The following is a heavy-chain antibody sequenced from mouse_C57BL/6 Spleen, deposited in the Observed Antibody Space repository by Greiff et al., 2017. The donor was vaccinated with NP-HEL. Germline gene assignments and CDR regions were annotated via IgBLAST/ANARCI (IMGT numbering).Heavy chain of an antibody. Sequence: QVQLQQSGAELVRPGTSVKVSCKASGYAFTNYLIEWVKQRPGQGLEWIGVINPGSGCTNYNEKFKGKATLTAAKSSSTAYMQLSSLTSEDSAVYFCARRDTTVVGKGYFDVWGTGTTVTVSS. CDR1: GYAFTNYL. J-gene: IGHJ1*03. CDR2: INPGSGCT. V-gene: IGHV1-54*01. CDR3: ARRDTTVVGKGYFDV. D-gene: IGHD1-1*01.